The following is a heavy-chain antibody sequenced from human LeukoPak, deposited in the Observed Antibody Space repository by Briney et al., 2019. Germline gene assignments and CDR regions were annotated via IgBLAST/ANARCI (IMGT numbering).Heavy chain of an antibody. CDR3: AKIPDVSDY. J-gene: IGHJ4*02. CDR1: GFTFSSHA. CDR2: IGASGDSI. Sequence: GGSLRLSRAASGFTFSSHAMSWVRQAPGRGLVWVSSIGASGDSIYYTDSVKGRFTISRDNSKNTLYLQMSSLRVEDTAVYYCAKIPDVSDYWGQGTLVTVSS. V-gene: IGHV3-23*01. D-gene: IGHD5/OR15-5a*01.